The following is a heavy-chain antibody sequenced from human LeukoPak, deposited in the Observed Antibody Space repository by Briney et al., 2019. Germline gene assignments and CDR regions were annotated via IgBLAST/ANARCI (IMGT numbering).Heavy chain of an antibody. V-gene: IGHV4-39*01. Sequence: SETLSLTCTVSGGSISSSIYYWGWIRQPPGTGLEWIGSIYYSGSTYYNPSLKSRVTMSVDTSKNQFSLKLSSVTAADTAVYYCARYRGCSGGSCYRWFDPWGQGTLVTVSS. CDR1: GGSISSSIYY. J-gene: IGHJ5*02. CDR3: ARYRGCSGGSCYRWFDP. D-gene: IGHD2-15*01. CDR2: IYYSGST.